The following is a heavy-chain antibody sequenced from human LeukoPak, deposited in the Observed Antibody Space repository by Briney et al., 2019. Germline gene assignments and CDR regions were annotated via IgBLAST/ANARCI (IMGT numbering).Heavy chain of an antibody. CDR1: GGSFSFDS. D-gene: IGHD5-24*01. Sequence: PSETLSLTCTVSGGSFSFDSWTWIRQPPGKGLEWIGWRFNSGSTSYNPSLKSRVTISIDTSKNQFSLKLNSVTAADTAVYYCARRRDGYSIFDYWGQGTLVIVSS. CDR2: RFNSGST. V-gene: IGHV4-59*12. CDR3: ARRRDGYSIFDY. J-gene: IGHJ4*02.